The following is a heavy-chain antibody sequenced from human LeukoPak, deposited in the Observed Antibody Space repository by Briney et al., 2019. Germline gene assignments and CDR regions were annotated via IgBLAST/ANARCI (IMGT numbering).Heavy chain of an antibody. Sequence: PGRSLRLSCAASGFTSSTYAMHWVRRAPGKGLEWVAGISYDGSKKYYADSVRGRFTISRDNSKNTLFLQMNSLRAEDTAVYYCARDLAVSGSFTRYFDYWGQGTLVTVSS. J-gene: IGHJ4*02. CDR3: ARDLAVSGSFTRYFDY. D-gene: IGHD3-10*01. CDR2: ISYDGSKK. CDR1: GFTSSTYA. V-gene: IGHV3-30*04.